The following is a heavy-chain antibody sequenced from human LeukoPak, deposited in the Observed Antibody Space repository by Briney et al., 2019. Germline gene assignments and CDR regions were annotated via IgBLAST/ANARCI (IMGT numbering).Heavy chain of an antibody. CDR3: ASQGYSSSGTNGGQNWFDP. Sequence: ASVKVSCKASGYTFTSYDINWVRQATGQGLEWMGWMNPNSGNTGYAQKFQGRVTMTRNTSISTAHMELSSLRSEDTAVYYCASQGYSSSGTNGGQNWFDPWGQGTLVTVSS. J-gene: IGHJ5*02. CDR2: MNPNSGNT. D-gene: IGHD6-13*01. CDR1: GYTFTSYD. V-gene: IGHV1-8*01.